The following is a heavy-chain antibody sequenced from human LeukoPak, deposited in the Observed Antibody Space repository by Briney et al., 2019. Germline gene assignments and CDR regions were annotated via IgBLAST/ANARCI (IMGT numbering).Heavy chain of an antibody. CDR1: GFTFSSYW. CDR3: ARAGSYRFDY. J-gene: IGHJ4*01. Sequence: GGSLRLSCVTSGFTFSSYWVHWVRQVPGEGLVWVSRINTDGTTINYADSVKGRFTISRDNAKNTLYLQMNSLTVEDTALYYCARAGSYRFDYWGPGTLVTVSS. V-gene: IGHV3-74*01. D-gene: IGHD3-16*02. CDR2: INTDGTTI.